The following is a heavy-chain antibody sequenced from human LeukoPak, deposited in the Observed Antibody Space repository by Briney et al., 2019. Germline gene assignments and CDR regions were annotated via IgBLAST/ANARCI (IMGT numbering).Heavy chain of an antibody. V-gene: IGHV3-33*01. J-gene: IGHJ6*02. Sequence: GGSLSLSCAASGFTFSSYGMHWVRQAPGKGLEWVAVIWYDGSNKYYADSVKGRFPISRDNSTNTLYLQMNSLRAEDTAVYYCAGYCSSTSCYAHYYGMDVWGQGTTVTVSS. D-gene: IGHD2-2*01. CDR2: IWYDGSNK. CDR3: AGYCSSTSCYAHYYGMDV. CDR1: GFTFSSYG.